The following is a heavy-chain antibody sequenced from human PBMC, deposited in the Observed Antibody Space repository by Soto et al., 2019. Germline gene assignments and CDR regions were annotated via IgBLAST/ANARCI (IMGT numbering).Heavy chain of an antibody. CDR3: ARPIYDFWSGSYYFDY. CDR2: IKQDGSEQ. CDR1: GFTFSTYW. J-gene: IGHJ4*02. V-gene: IGHV3-7*01. Sequence: GGSLRLSCAASGFTFSTYWMTWVRQAPGKGLEWVANIKQDGSEQYYVDSVKGRFTISRDNAKNSLYLQMNSLRAEDTAVYYCARPIYDFWSGSYYFDYWGQGTLVTVSS. D-gene: IGHD3-3*01.